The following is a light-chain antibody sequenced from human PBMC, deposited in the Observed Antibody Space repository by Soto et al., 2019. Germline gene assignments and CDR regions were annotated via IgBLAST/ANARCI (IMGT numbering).Light chain of an antibody. Sequence: QTVVTQEPSFSVSPGGTVTLTCGLSSGSFSTSYYPSWYQQTPGQAPPTLISSTNTRSSGVPDRFSGSILGNKAALTITGAQADDESDYYCVLYMGSGISVFGGGTKLTVL. CDR1: SGSFSTSYY. CDR2: STN. V-gene: IGLV8-61*01. CDR3: VLYMGSGISV. J-gene: IGLJ2*01.